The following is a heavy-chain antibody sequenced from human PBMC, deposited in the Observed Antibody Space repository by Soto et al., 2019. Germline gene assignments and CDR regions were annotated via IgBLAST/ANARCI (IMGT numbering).Heavy chain of an antibody. CDR2: IIPIFGTA. V-gene: IGHV1-69*06. D-gene: IGHD6-13*01. CDR3: ARDVRQQQLVRAYYYYGMDV. Sequence: QMQLVQSGAEVKKPGSSVKVSCKASGGTFSGYAISWVRQAPGQGLEWMGGIIPIFGTANYAQKFQGRVTITAEKSTSTAYMELSSLRSEDTAVYYCARDVRQQQLVRAYYYYGMDVWGQGTTVTVSS. J-gene: IGHJ6*02. CDR1: GGTFSGYA.